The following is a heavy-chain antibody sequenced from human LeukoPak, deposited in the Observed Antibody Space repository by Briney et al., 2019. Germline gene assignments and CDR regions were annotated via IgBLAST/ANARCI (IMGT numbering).Heavy chain of an antibody. CDR1: GFTVSSNY. CDR3: ARDEVYYDSSGYYYGYFDY. CDR2: IYSGGST. J-gene: IGHJ4*02. Sequence: GGSLRLSXAASGFTVSSNYMSWVRQAPGKGLEWVSVIYSGGSTYYADSVKGRFTISRDNSKNTLYLQMNSLRAEDTAVYYCARDEVYYDSSGYYYGYFDYWGQGTLVTVSS. V-gene: IGHV3-53*01. D-gene: IGHD3-22*01.